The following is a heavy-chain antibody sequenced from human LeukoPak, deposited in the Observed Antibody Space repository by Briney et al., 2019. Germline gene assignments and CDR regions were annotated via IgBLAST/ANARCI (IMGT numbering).Heavy chain of an antibody. D-gene: IGHD4-23*01. CDR2: ISSTSAYI. Sequence: GGSLRLSCAGSGFALKSYSLSWVRQAPGKGLEWVSSISSTSAYIYYADSVKGRFTISRDNSKNTLYLQMNSLKVEDTALYYCAKFSPYGGNSYWGQGTLVTVSS. V-gene: IGHV3-21*04. J-gene: IGHJ4*02. CDR1: GFALKSYS. CDR3: AKFSPYGGNSY.